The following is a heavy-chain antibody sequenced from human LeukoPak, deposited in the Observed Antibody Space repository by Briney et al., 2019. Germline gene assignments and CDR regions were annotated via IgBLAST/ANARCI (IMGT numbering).Heavy chain of an antibody. J-gene: IGHJ5*02. CDR1: GGSISSGGYY. CDR3: ARVQYYDILTGDAGMHFPKLQNNWFDP. V-gene: IGHV4-31*11. CDR2: IYYSGST. Sequence: PSETLSLTCAVSGGSISSGGYYWSWLRQHPGKGLEWIGYIYYSGSTYYNPSLKSRVTISVDTSKNQFSLKLSSVTAADTAVYYCARVQYYDILTGDAGMHFPKLQNNWFDPWGQGTLVTVSS. D-gene: IGHD3-9*01.